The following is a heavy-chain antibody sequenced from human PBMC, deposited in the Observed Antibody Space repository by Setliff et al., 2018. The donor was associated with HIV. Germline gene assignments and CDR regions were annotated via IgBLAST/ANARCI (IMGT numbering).Heavy chain of an antibody. D-gene: IGHD3-10*01. V-gene: IGHV3-48*03. CDR1: GFMFNIYE. CDR3: ARGSLRGVLALGMDI. CDR2: ISSGSVNI. J-gene: IGHJ6*02. Sequence: GGSLRLSCAASGFMFNIYEMNWVRQAPGKGLEWVSYISSGSVNIFYADSVKGRFTISRDNAKNSLYLQMNSLRAEDTAIYYCARGSLRGVLALGMDIWGQGTTVTVSS.